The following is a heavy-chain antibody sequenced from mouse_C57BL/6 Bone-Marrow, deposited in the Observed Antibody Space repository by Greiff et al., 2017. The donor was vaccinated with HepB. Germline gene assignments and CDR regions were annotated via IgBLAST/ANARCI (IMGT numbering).Heavy chain of an antibody. CDR2: IYPGNSDT. CDR1: GYTFTSYW. CDR3: TRDYDFPYAMDY. Sequence: EVQLQQSGTVLARPGASVKMSCKTSGYTFTSYWMHWVKQRPGQGLEWIGAIYPGNSDTSYNQKFKGKAKLTAVTSASTAYMELSSLTNEDSAVYYCTRDYDFPYAMDYWGQGTSVTVSS. V-gene: IGHV1-5*01. D-gene: IGHD2-4*01. J-gene: IGHJ4*01.